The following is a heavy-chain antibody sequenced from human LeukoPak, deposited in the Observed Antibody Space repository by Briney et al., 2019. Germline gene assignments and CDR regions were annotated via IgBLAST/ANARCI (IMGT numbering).Heavy chain of an antibody. Sequence: PGGSLRLSCAASGFTFSNAWMNWVRQAPGKGLEWVGRIKTKTYGGTTEYAAPVTGRFTISRDDSKNTLYLQMNSLRAEDTAVYYCAKDCDYYYDSSAFDYWGQGTLVTVSS. V-gene: IGHV3-15*07. CDR1: GFTFSNAW. J-gene: IGHJ4*02. CDR2: IKTKTYGGTT. D-gene: IGHD3-22*01. CDR3: AKDCDYYYDSSAFDY.